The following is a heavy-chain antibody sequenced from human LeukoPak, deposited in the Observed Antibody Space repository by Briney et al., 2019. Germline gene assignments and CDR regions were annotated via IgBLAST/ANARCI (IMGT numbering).Heavy chain of an antibody. Sequence: GGSLRLSCAASGFTFSDYWMSWVRQAPGKGPEWVANIHQDGSERNYVDSVKGRFTISRDNAKNSLYLEMNSLRAEDTAVYYCARDKIVRPTKFDCWGQGTLVTVSS. CDR2: IHQDGSER. J-gene: IGHJ4*02. CDR3: ARDKIVRPTKFDC. CDR1: GFTFSDYW. V-gene: IGHV3-7*01. D-gene: IGHD1-26*01.